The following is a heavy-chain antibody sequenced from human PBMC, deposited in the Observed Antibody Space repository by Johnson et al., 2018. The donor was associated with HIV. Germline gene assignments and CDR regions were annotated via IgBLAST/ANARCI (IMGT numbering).Heavy chain of an antibody. CDR1: GFTFSSYS. D-gene: IGHD3-22*01. J-gene: IGHJ3*02. Sequence: VQLVESGGGLVQPGGSLRLSCAASGFTFSSYSMNWVRQAPGKGLEWVSYISSSGSTIYYADSVKGRFTISRDNAKNSLYLQMNSLRAEDTAVYYCAKGDYYDTRAAFDIWGQGTMVTVSS. CDR2: ISSSGSTI. CDR3: AKGDYYDTRAAFDI. V-gene: IGHV3-48*04.